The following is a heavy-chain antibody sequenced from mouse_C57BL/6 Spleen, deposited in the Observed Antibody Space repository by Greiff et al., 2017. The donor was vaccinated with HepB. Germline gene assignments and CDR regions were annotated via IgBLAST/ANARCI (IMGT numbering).Heavy chain of an antibody. CDR2: IDPSDSET. V-gene: IGHV1-52*01. Sequence: QVHVKQPGAELVRPGSSVKLSCKASGYTFTSYWMHWVKQRPIQGLEWIGNIDPSDSETHYNQKFKDKATLTVDKSSSTAYMQLSSLTSEDSAVYYCAGGGYYFDYWGQGTTLTVSS. J-gene: IGHJ2*01. CDR1: GYTFTSYW. CDR3: AGGGYYFDY. D-gene: IGHD1-1*02.